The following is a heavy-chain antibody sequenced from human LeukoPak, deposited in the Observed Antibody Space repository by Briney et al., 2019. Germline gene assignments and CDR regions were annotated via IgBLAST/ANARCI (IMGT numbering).Heavy chain of an antibody. CDR1: VLTFRDYY. CDR3: TADGYSGYEGLYDY. CDR2: IRSRGSTI. V-gene: IGHV3-11*01. Sequence: PGGSLRLSCAASVLTFRDYYMSWIRQAPGKALEWVSYIRSRGSTIYYADSVKGRFTISRDNAKHSRYLEMNSLRAEDTAVYYWTADGYSGYEGLYDYGGQGTLVTVSS. D-gene: IGHD5-12*01. J-gene: IGHJ4*02.